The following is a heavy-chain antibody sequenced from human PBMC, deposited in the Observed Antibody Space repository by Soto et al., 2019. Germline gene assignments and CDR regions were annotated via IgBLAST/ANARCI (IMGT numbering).Heavy chain of an antibody. CDR3: ARAGLKYSSSNYYYGMDV. D-gene: IGHD6-6*01. CDR2: IYYSGST. Sequence: SETLSLTCTVSGGSISSGGYYWSWIRQHPGKGLEWIGYIYYSGSTYYNPSLKSRVTTSVDTSKNQFSLKLSSVTAADTAVYYCARAGLKYSSSNYYYGMDVWGQGTTVTVSS. V-gene: IGHV4-31*03. J-gene: IGHJ6*02. CDR1: GGSISSGGYY.